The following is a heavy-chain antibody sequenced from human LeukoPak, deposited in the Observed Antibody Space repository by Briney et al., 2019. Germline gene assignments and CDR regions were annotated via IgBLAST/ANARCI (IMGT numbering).Heavy chain of an antibody. Sequence: ASVKVSCKASGYTFTGYYMHWVRQAPGQGLEWMGWINPNSGGTNYAQKFQGRVTMTRDTSISTAYMELSRLRSDDTAVYYCARVGRPTYYYDGGWFDPWGQGTLVTVSS. CDR3: ARVGRPTYYYDGGWFDP. CDR1: GYTFTGYY. V-gene: IGHV1-2*02. D-gene: IGHD3-22*01. CDR2: INPNSGGT. J-gene: IGHJ5*02.